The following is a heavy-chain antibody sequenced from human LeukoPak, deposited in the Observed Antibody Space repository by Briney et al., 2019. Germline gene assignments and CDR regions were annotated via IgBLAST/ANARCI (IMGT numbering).Heavy chain of an antibody. Sequence: SETLSLTCTVSGGSISSYYWSWIRQPPGKGLEWIGYIYYIGSTNYNPSLKSRVTISVDTSKNQFSLKLSSVTAADTAVYYCAREYYYDSSGYYGAFDIWGQGTMVTVSS. CDR1: GGSISSYY. V-gene: IGHV4-59*01. CDR3: AREYYYDSSGYYGAFDI. J-gene: IGHJ3*02. D-gene: IGHD3-22*01. CDR2: IYYIGST.